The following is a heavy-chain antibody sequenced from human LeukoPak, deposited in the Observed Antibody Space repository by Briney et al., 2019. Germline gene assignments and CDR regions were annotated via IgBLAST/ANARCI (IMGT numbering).Heavy chain of an antibody. CDR3: ARGGAARLHFQN. D-gene: IGHD6-6*01. V-gene: IGHV4-28*03. CDR1: GYSISSSNY. J-gene: IGHJ1*01. CDR2: IYHSGST. Sequence: PSETLSLTCAVSGYSISSSNYWGWIRQPPGKGLEWIGYIYHSGSTNYNPSLQSRVTISVDTSKNQFSLNLNSVTAADTAVYYCARGGAARLHFQNWGQGTLVTVSS.